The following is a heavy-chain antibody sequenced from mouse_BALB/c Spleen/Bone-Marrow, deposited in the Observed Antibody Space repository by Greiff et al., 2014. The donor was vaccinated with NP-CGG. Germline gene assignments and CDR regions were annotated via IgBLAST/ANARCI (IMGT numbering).Heavy chain of an antibody. J-gene: IGHJ2*01. V-gene: IGHV1-54*01. CDR3: ARFGRYYFDY. Sequence: QVPLKESGAELVRPGTAVNVSCKASGYAFTNYLIEWVKQRPGQGLEWIGVINPGSGGANYNEKFRGKATLTADKSSSTAYMQLSSLTSDDSAVYCCARFGRYYFDYWGQGTTLTVSS. CDR2: INPGSGGA. CDR1: GYAFTNYL.